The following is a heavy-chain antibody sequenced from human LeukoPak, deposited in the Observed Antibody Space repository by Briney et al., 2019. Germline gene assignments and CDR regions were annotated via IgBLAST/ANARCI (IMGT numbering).Heavy chain of an antibody. CDR3: ARDTYYYGSGSYSGY. V-gene: IGHV3-21*01. J-gene: IGHJ4*02. Sequence: GSLRLSCAASGFTFSSYSMNWVRQAPARGLEWVSSISSSSSYIYYADSVKGRFTISRDNAKNSLYLQMNSLRAEDTAVYYCARDTYYYGSGSYSGYWGQGTLVTVSS. D-gene: IGHD3-10*01. CDR2: ISSSSSYI. CDR1: GFTFSSYS.